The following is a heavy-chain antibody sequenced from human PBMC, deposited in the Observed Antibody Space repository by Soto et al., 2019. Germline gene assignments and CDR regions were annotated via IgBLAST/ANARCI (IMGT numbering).Heavy chain of an antibody. Sequence: QVQLQESGPGLVKPSETLSLTCTVSGASISSYYWTWIRQPPGKGLEWIGYINYIGSTSYNPSLRSRNTMSVDTSKNQFSLKLSSVTTADTAVYYCARCLGKSYTSNRYYEFDSWGQGTLVTVSS. CDR2: INYIGST. V-gene: IGHV4-59*01. D-gene: IGHD2-2*01. CDR3: ARCLGKSYTSNRYYEFDS. CDR1: GASISSYY. J-gene: IGHJ4*02.